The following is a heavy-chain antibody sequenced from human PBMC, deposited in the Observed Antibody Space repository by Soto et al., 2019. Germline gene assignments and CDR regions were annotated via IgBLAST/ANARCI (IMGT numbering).Heavy chain of an antibody. D-gene: IGHD2-2*01. CDR3: ASGIKPHCSSTSCYCN. Sequence: ASVKVSCKASGYTFTSYGISWVRQAPGQGLEWMGWISAYNGNTNYAQKLQGRVTMTTDTSTRTAYMELRSLRSDDTAVYYCASGIKPHCSSTSCYCNWGQGTLVTVSS. V-gene: IGHV1-18*01. CDR1: GYTFTSYG. CDR2: ISAYNGNT. J-gene: IGHJ4*02.